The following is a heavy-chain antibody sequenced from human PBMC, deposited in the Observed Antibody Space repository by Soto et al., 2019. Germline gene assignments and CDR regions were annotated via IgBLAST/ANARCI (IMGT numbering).Heavy chain of an antibody. Sequence: QVQLQESGPGLVKPSETLSLTCTVSGASVANDNWWSWVRQSPGKGLEWIGEVHHSVGNNNSPSPTSRDTISVDKSTNQFSLKLHAVTAADSAVYFCTRHFYYSMDVWGQGTTVTVS. CDR1: GASVANDNW. CDR2: VHHSVGN. J-gene: IGHJ6*02. CDR3: TRHFYYSMDV. V-gene: IGHV4-4*02.